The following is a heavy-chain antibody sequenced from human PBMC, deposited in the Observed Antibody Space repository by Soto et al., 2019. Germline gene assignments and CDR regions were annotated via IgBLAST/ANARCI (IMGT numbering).Heavy chain of an antibody. CDR2: INHSGST. CDR1: GGSFSGYY. J-gene: IGHJ4*02. V-gene: IGHV4-34*01. CDR3: AREQVPAAYYFDY. Sequence: PSETLSLTCAVYGGSFSGYYWSWIRQPPGKGLEWIGEINHSGSTNYNPSLKSRVTISVDTSKNQFSLKLSSVTAADTAVYYCAREQVPAAYYFDYWGQGTLVTVSS. D-gene: IGHD2-2*01.